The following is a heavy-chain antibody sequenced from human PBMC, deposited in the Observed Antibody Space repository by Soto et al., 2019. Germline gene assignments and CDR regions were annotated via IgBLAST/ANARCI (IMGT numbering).Heavy chain of an antibody. CDR3: ARGLGGSGTRFDY. V-gene: IGHV1-69*13. Sequence: SVKVSCKASGGTFSSYAISWVRQAPGQGLEWMGGIIPIFGTANYAQKFQGRVTITADESTSTAYMELSSLRPEDTAVYYCARGLGGSGTRFDYWGQGPLGTSPQ. D-gene: IGHD2-15*01. J-gene: IGHJ4*02. CDR2: IIPIFGTA. CDR1: GGTFSSYA.